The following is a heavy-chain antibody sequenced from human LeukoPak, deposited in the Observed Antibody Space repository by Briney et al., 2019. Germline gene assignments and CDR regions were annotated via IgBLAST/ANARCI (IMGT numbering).Heavy chain of an antibody. CDR2: ISYDGSNK. J-gene: IGHJ3*02. CDR1: GFTFSSYA. V-gene: IGHV3-30-3*01. Sequence: PGGSLRLSCAASGFTFSSYAMHWVRQAPGKGLEWVAVISYDGSNKYYADSVKGRFTISRDNSKNTLYLQMNSLRAEDTAVYYCARDRTSSWYERDAFDIWGQGTMVTVSS. CDR3: ARDRTSSWYERDAFDI. D-gene: IGHD6-13*01.